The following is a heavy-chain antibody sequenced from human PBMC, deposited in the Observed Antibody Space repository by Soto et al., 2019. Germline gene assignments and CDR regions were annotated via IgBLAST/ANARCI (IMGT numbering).Heavy chain of an antibody. J-gene: IGHJ4*02. V-gene: IGHV3-9*01. D-gene: IGHD6-13*01. Sequence: GGSLRLSCAASGFTFDDYAMHWVRQAPGKGLEWVSGISWNSGSIGYADSVKGRFTISRDNDKNSLYLQMNSLRAEDTALYYCAKDRIAAAGHLFDYWGQGTLVTVSS. CDR2: ISWNSGSI. CDR1: GFTFDDYA. CDR3: AKDRIAAAGHLFDY.